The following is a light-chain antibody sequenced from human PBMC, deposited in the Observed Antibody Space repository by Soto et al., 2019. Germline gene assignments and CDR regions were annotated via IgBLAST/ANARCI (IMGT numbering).Light chain of an antibody. CDR1: RSNIGSNP. J-gene: IGLJ2*01. Sequence: QSVLTQPPSASATPGQRVAISCSGTRSNIGSNPVNWFQQLPGTAPKLLIYGSDQRPSGVPDRFSGSKSGTSASLAISGVQSEEEADYYCAAWDASLFGPVFGGGTKVTVL. CDR2: GSD. CDR3: AAWDASLFGPV. V-gene: IGLV1-44*01.